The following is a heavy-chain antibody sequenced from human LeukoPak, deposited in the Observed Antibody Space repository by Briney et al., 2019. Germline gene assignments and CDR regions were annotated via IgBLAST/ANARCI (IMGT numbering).Heavy chain of an antibody. CDR2: ISGSGGST. CDR1: RFTFSSYA. Sequence: GGSLRLSCAASRFTFSSYAMSWVRQAPGKGLEWVSAISGSGGSTYYADSVRGRFTISRDNSKNTLYLQMNSLRAEDTAVYYCAKPNYDSSGYQRNDWFDPWGQGTLVTVSS. J-gene: IGHJ5*02. CDR3: AKPNYDSSGYQRNDWFDP. V-gene: IGHV3-23*01. D-gene: IGHD3-22*01.